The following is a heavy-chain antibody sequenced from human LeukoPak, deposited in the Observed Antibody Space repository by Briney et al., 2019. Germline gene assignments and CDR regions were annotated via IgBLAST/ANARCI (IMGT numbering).Heavy chain of an antibody. CDR1: GYSISSGYY. V-gene: IGHV4-38-2*02. Sequence: SETLSLTCTVSGYSISSGYYWGWIWQPPGKGLEWIGSIYHSGSTYYNPSLKSRVTISVDTSKNQFSLKLSSVTAADTAVYYCARDRGYSYGYVDYWGQGTLVTVSS. CDR2: IYHSGST. CDR3: ARDRGYSYGYVDY. D-gene: IGHD5-18*01. J-gene: IGHJ4*02.